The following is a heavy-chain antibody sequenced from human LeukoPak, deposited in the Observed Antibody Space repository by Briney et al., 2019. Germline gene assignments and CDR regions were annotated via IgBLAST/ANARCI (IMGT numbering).Heavy chain of an antibody. V-gene: IGHV3-9*01. J-gene: IGHJ4*02. D-gene: IGHD4-17*01. CDR1: GFSLDDYA. CDR2: ISWSSSNI. Sequence: GRSLRLSCAASGFSLDDYAMHWVRQVPGKGLEWVSGISWSSSNIGYADSVKGRFTISRDNSKNTLYLQMNSLRAEDTAVYYCAKDHGRKTTVTKGATLDYWGQGTLVTVSS. CDR3: AKDHGRKTTVTKGATLDY.